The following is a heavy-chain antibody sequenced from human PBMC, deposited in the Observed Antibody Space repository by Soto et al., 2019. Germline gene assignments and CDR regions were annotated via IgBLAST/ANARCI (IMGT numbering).Heavy chain of an antibody. J-gene: IGHJ3*02. D-gene: IGHD2-2*01. CDR1: GFTFGDYA. Sequence: GGSLRLSCTASGFTFGDYAMSWFRQAPGKGLEWVGFIRSKAYGGTTEYAASVKGRFTISRDDSKSIAYLQMNSLKTEDTAVYYCTREERLYCSSTSCQPGSNAFDIWGQGTMVTVSS. V-gene: IGHV3-49*03. CDR3: TREERLYCSSTSCQPGSNAFDI. CDR2: IRSKAYGGTT.